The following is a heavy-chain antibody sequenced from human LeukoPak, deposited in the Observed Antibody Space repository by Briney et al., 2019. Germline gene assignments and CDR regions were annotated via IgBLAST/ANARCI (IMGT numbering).Heavy chain of an antibody. Sequence: EASVKVSCKTSGYTFTSYGMSWVRQAPGQRLAGMGWISTYNDNTNYAQKFRGRVTMTTDTSTSTVYMELRSLRSDDTAIYYCARQVDTTMALPDYWGQGTLVTVSS. CDR1: GYTFTSYG. J-gene: IGHJ4*02. CDR2: ISTYNDNT. V-gene: IGHV1-18*01. D-gene: IGHD5-18*01. CDR3: ARQVDTTMALPDY.